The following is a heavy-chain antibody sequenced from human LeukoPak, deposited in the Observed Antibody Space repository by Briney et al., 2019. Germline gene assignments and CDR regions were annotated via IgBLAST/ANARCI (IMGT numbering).Heavy chain of an antibody. J-gene: IGHJ1*01. CDR3: ARGRGSGWYREYFQH. V-gene: IGHV1-8*01. Sequence: ASVKVSCKASGYTFTSYDINWVRQATGQGLEWMGWMNPNSGSTGYAQKFQGRVTMTRNTSISTAYMELSSLRSEDTAVYYCARGRGSGWYREYFQHWGQGTLVTVSS. CDR2: MNPNSGST. D-gene: IGHD6-19*01. CDR1: GYTFTSYD.